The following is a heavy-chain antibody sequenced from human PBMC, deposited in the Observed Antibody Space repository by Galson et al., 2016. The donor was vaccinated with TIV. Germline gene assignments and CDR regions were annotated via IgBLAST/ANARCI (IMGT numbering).Heavy chain of an antibody. Sequence: SLRLSCAGSGFPFSGYAIHWVRQAPGKGLEWLAVISYDGSNKYYADSVKGRFTISRDNSKSTLYLQMNRLRTEDTAVYYCARDKATGTAIGYWGQGTLLIVSS. D-gene: IGHD6-13*01. CDR3: ARDKATGTAIGY. V-gene: IGHV3-30-3*01. J-gene: IGHJ4*02. CDR2: ISYDGSNK. CDR1: GFPFSGYA.